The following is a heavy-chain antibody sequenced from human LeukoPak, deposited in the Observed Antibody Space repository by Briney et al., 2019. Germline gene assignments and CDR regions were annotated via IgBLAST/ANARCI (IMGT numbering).Heavy chain of an antibody. J-gene: IGHJ1*01. CDR3: ARGAPGGSGRYFQH. V-gene: IGHV4-34*01. CDR2: INDSGST. D-gene: IGHD3-10*01. CDR1: GGSFSGYY. Sequence: SETLSLTCAVYGGSFSGYYWSWIRQPPGKGLEWIGEINDSGSTNYNPSLKSRVTTSVDTSKNQFSLKLSSVTAADTAVYYCARGAPGGSGRYFQHWGQGTLVTVSS.